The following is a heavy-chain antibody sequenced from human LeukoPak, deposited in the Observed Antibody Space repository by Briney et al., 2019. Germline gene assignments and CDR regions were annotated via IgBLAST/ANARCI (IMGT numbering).Heavy chain of an antibody. CDR2: IYSGGST. D-gene: IGHD3-10*02. J-gene: IGHJ6*04. CDR3: AVLGITMIGGV. V-gene: IGHV3-66*01. Sequence: GGSLRLSCAASGFTFSDYYMTWVRQAPGKGLEWVSLIYSGGSTYYADSVKGRFTISRDNAKNSLYLQMNSLRAEDTAVYYCAVLGITMIGGVWGKGTTVTISS. CDR1: GFTFSDYY.